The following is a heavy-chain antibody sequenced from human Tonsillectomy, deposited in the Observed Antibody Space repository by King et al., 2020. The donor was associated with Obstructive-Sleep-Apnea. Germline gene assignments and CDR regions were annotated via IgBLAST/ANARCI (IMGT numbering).Heavy chain of an antibody. Sequence: VQLVESGGGVVQPGRSLRLSCAASGFTFYSYGMHWVRQAPGKGLEWVAFIRYDGSNKYYADSVKGRFTISRDNSKNTLYLQMNSLRVEDTAEYYCAKGSIAARPTCFYGMDVWGQGTTVTVSS. V-gene: IGHV3-30*02. CDR3: AKGSIAARPTCFYGMDV. CDR1: GFTFYSYG. CDR2: IRYDGSNK. D-gene: IGHD6-6*01. J-gene: IGHJ6*02.